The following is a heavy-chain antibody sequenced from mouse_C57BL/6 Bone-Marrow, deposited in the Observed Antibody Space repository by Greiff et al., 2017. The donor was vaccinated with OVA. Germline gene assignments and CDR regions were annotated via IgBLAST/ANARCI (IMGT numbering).Heavy chain of an antibody. Sequence: VQLQQSGPGLVQPSQSLSITCTVSGFSLTSYGVHWVRQSPGKGLEWLGVIWRGGSTDYNAAFMSRLSITKDNSKSQVFFKMNSLQADDTAIYYCAKGTPIYYDGAMDYWGQGTSVTVSS. V-gene: IGHV2-5*01. CDR3: AKGTPIYYDGAMDY. CDR2: IWRGGST. D-gene: IGHD2-4*01. CDR1: GFSLTSYG. J-gene: IGHJ4*01.